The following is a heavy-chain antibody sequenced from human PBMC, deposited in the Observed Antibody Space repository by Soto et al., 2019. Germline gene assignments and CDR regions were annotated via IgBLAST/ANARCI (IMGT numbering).Heavy chain of an antibody. Sequence: SVKVSCKASGFTFTSSAMQWVRQARGQRLEWIGWIVVGSGNTNYAQKFQERVTITADVSTTTAYMELSSLTFEDTAVYYCARGHEFGGNSDAFDVWGQGTMVTVSS. CDR2: IVVGSGNT. CDR3: ARGHEFGGNSDAFDV. CDR1: GFTFTSSA. V-gene: IGHV1-58*02. J-gene: IGHJ3*01. D-gene: IGHD2-15*01.